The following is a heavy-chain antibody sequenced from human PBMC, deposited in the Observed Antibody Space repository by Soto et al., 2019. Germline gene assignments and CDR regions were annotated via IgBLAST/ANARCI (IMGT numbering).Heavy chain of an antibody. CDR1: GGSISVYY. CDR2: VYDNGRP. Sequence: PSETLSLTCTISGGSISVYYWSWIRQSPRQGLEWIGYVYDNGRPYYSPSLKSRVTTPADTSKNQISLKLTSATAADTAVYYCARGVGSSPPRYWGRGTLVTVSS. J-gene: IGHJ4*02. V-gene: IGHV4-59*01. D-gene: IGHD3-9*01. CDR3: ARGVGSSPPRY.